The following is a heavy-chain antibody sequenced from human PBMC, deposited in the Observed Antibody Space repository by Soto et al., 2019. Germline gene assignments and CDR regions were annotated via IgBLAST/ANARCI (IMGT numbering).Heavy chain of an antibody. D-gene: IGHD6-19*01. CDR1: GGSFSGYY. CDR2: INHSGST. J-gene: IGHJ6*02. Sequence: PSETLSLTCAVYGGSFSGYYWSWIRQPPGKGLEWIGEINHSGSTNYNPSLKSRVTISVDTSKNQFSLKLSSVTAADTAVYYCARGKGSSGWSNYYGMDVWGQGTTVTVSS. V-gene: IGHV4-34*01. CDR3: ARGKGSSGWSNYYGMDV.